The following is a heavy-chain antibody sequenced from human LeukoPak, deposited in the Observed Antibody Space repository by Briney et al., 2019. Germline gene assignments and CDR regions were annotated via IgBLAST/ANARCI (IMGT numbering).Heavy chain of an antibody. CDR3: ARPMVRGVIPNYPPFY. Sequence: GASVKVSCKASGYTFTSYYMHWVRQAPGQGLEWMGIINPSGGSTSYAQKFQGRVTMTRDTSTSTVCMELSSLRSEDTAVYYCARPMVRGVIPNYPPFYWGQGTLVTVSS. D-gene: IGHD3-10*01. V-gene: IGHV1-46*01. CDR1: GYTFTSYY. J-gene: IGHJ4*02. CDR2: INPSGGST.